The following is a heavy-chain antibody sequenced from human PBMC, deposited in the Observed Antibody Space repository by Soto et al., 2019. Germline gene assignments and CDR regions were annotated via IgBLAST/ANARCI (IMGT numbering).Heavy chain of an antibody. Sequence: QVQLQESGPGLVKPSQTLSLTCTVSGGSISSGGYYWSWIRQHPGQGLEWIGYIYYSGSTYYNPSLKSRVTISVDTSKNPFSLKLSSVTAADTAVYYCARDRGTLAVAGTPYYYYGMDVWGQGTTVTVSS. V-gene: IGHV4-31*03. CDR3: ARDRGTLAVAGTPYYYYGMDV. D-gene: IGHD6-19*01. CDR2: IYYSGST. J-gene: IGHJ6*02. CDR1: GGSISSGGYY.